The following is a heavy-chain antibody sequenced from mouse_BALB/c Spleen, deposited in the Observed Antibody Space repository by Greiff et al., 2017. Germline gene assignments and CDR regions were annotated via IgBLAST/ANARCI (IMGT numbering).Heavy chain of an antibody. CDR2: IHPNSGNT. CDR1: GYTFTSYW. J-gene: IGHJ2*01. CDR3: ARMWRDYYFDY. D-gene: IGHD3-3*01. V-gene: IGHV1S130*01. Sequence: QVQLQQPGAELVKPGASVKLSCKASGYTFTSYWMHWVKQRPGQGLEWIGEIHPNSGNTKNNEKFKGKATLTVDTSSSTAYVDLSSLTSEDSAVYYCARMWRDYYFDYWGQGTTLTVSS.